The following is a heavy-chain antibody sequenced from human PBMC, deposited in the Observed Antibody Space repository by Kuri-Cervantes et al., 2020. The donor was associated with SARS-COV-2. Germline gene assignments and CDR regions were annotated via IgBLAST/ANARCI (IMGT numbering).Heavy chain of an antibody. CDR2: ISGYNGDT. V-gene: IGHV1-18*01. D-gene: IGHD3-22*01. CDR3: ATHDSRGYYYDY. CDR1: GYTFTGYC. Sequence: ASVKVSCKASGYTFTGYCISWVRQAPGQGLEWMGWISGYNGDTEYAQILQGRVTMTTDTSMSTAYMELRSLTSDDTAVYYCATHDSRGYYYDYWGQGTMVTVSS. J-gene: IGHJ4*02.